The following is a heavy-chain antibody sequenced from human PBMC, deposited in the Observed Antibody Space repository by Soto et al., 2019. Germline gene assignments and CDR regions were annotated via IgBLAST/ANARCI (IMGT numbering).Heavy chain of an antibody. CDR3: ERDKDRQQLGGNYYYIMDV. V-gene: IGHV1-69*12. J-gene: IGHJ6*01. CDR2: IMPVFPTP. CDR1: GGTFRTSA. D-gene: IGHD3-3*02. Sequence: QVQLVQSGAEVKKPGSSVKVSCKTSGGTFRTSAISWVRQAPGQGLEWMGGIMPVFPTPDYEQKFQGRVTITADESTGTAYMELSSLRSEDTAVYYCERDKDRQQLGGNYYYIMDVWGQGTTVTVSS.